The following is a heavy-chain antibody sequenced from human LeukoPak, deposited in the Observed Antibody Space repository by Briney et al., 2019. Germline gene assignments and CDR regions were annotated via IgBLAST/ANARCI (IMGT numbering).Heavy chain of an antibody. D-gene: IGHD3-3*01. Sequence: HSGRSLRLSCAASGFTFSSYAMSWVRQAPGKGLEWVSAISGSGGSTYYADSVKGRFTISRDNSKNTLYLQMNSLRAEDTAVYYCAKDSEATYYDFWSGYYKGYYFDYWGQGTLVTVSS. CDR1: GFTFSSYA. CDR3: AKDSEATYYDFWSGYYKGYYFDY. V-gene: IGHV3-23*01. CDR2: ISGSGGST. J-gene: IGHJ4*02.